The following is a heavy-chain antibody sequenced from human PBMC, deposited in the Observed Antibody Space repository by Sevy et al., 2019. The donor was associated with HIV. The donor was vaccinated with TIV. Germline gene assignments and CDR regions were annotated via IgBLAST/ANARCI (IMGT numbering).Heavy chain of an antibody. Sequence: SETLSLTCTVSGGSISSYYWSWIRQPPGKGLEWIGYIYYSGSTNYNPSLKSRVTISVETSKNQFSLKLSSVTAADTAGYYCARNIVATNWFDPWGQGTLVTVSS. D-gene: IGHD5-12*01. V-gene: IGHV4-59*01. CDR3: ARNIVATNWFDP. CDR1: GGSISSYY. CDR2: IYYSGST. J-gene: IGHJ5*02.